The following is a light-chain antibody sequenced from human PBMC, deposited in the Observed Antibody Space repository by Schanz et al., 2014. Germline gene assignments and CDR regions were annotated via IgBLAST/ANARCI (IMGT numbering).Light chain of an antibody. V-gene: IGLV2-11*01. CDR1: SSNVDAYDY. Sequence: QSALTQPRSVSGSPGQSVTISCTKTSSNVDAYDYVSWYQHHPGKAPKIMIYDVSKRPSGVPDRFSGSKSGNTASLTISGLQAEDEGDFYCCSYAGGQNYVFGTGTNVTVL. J-gene: IGLJ1*01. CDR2: DVS. CDR3: CSYAGGQNYV.